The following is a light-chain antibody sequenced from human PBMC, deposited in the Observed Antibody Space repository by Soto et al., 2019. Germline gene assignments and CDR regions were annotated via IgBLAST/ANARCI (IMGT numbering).Light chain of an antibody. CDR1: SSNIGSNF. CDR3: AAWDDSGM. CDR2: RNN. J-gene: IGLJ3*02. V-gene: IGLV1-47*02. Sequence: QSVLSQPPSASGTPGQRVTISRSGSSSNIGSNFVYWYQQLPGMAPKLLIYRNNQRPSGVPDRFSGSKSGTSASLAISGLRSEDEADYYCAAWDDSGMFGGGTKLTVL.